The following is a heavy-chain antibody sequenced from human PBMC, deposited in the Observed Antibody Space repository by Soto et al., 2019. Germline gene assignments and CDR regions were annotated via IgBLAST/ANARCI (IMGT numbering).Heavy chain of an antibody. CDR2: IYWNDDK. CDR1: GFSLSTSGVG. V-gene: IGHV2-5*01. J-gene: IGHJ4*02. D-gene: IGHD6-6*01. Sequence: SGPTLVNPTQTLTLTCTFSGFSLSTSGVGVGWIRQPPGKALEWLALIYWNDDKRYSPSLKSRLTITKDTSKNQVVLTMTNVDPVDTATYYCAHSRSIAAPRSYFDYWRQGTLVTVSS. CDR3: AHSRSIAAPRSYFDY.